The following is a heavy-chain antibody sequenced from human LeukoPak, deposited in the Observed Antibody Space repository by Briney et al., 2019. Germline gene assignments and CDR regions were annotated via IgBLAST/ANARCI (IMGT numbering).Heavy chain of an antibody. J-gene: IGHJ4*02. CDR1: GFTFSSYA. CDR2: ISYDGSNK. CDR3: AREVEMATISRGDFDY. V-gene: IGHV3-30*04. D-gene: IGHD5-24*01. Sequence: GGSLRLSCAASGFTFSSYAMHWVRQAPGKGLEWVAVISYDGSNKYYADSVKGRFTISRDNSKNTLYLQMNSLRAEDTAVYYCAREVEMATISRGDFDYWGQGTLVTVSS.